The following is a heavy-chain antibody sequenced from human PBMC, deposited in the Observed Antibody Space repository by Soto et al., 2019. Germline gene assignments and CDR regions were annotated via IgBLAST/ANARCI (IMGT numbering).Heavy chain of an antibody. D-gene: IGHD5-12*01. CDR1: GFTVSSNY. CDR3: ARDQLTVATPHAFDI. V-gene: IGHV3-66*01. Sequence: GGSLRLSCAASGFTVSSNYMSWVRQAPGKGLKWVSVIYSGGSTYYADSVKGRFTISRDNSKNTLYLQMNSLRAEDTAVYYCARDQLTVATPHAFDIWGQGTMVTVSS. J-gene: IGHJ3*02. CDR2: IYSGGST.